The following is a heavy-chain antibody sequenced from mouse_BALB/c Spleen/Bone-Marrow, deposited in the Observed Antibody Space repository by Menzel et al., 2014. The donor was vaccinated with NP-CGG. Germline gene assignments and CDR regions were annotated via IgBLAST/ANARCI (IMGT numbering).Heavy chain of an antibody. V-gene: IGHV14-3*02. CDR1: GFNIKDTY. CDR2: IDPANGNT. CDR3: AFYYYGSSLFAY. D-gene: IGHD1-1*01. J-gene: IGHJ3*01. Sequence: VQLQQSGAELVKPGASVKLSCTASGFNIKDTYMHWVKQRPEQGLEWIGRIDPANGNTNYDPKFQGKATITADTSSNTAYLQLSSLTSEDTAVYYCAFYYYGSSLFAYWGQGTLVTVSA.